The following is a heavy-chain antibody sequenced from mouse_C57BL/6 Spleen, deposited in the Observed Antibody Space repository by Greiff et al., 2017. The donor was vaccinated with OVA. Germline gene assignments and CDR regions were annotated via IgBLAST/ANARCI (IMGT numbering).Heavy chain of an antibody. D-gene: IGHD1-1*01. CDR2: IDPENGDT. Sequence: EVQLQQSGAELVRPGASVKLSCTASGFNIKDDYMHWVKQRPEQGLEWIGWIDPENGDTEYASKFQGKATITADTSSNTAYLQLSSLTSEDTAVYYCTTRYYGAYWGQGTLVTVSA. J-gene: IGHJ3*01. V-gene: IGHV14-4*01. CDR1: GFNIKDDY. CDR3: TTRYYGAY.